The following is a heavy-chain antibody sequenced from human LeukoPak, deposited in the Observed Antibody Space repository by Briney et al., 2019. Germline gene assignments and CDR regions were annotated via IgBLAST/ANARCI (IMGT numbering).Heavy chain of an antibody. Sequence: ASVKVSCKASGYTFTGYYMHWVRQSPGQGLEWMGWINPNSVGTNYAQKFRGWVTMTRDTSISTAYMELSRLRSDDTAVYYCARERAHRLVSGYDPYYYGMDVWGKGTTVTVSS. CDR3: ARERAHRLVSGYDPYYYGMDV. CDR1: GYTFTGYY. J-gene: IGHJ6*04. CDR2: INPNSVGT. D-gene: IGHD5-12*01. V-gene: IGHV1-2*04.